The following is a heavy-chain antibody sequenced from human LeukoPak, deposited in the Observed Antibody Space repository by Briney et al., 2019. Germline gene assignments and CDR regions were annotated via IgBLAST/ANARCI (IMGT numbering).Heavy chain of an antibody. CDR2: IYHSGST. Sequence: SETLSLTCTVSGGSISSYYWSWIRQPPGKGLEWIGYIYHSGSTNYNPSLKSRVTISVDTSKNQFSLKLSSVTAADTAVYYCASVNYDILTGYYFDYWGQGTLVTVSS. CDR3: ASVNYDILTGYYFDY. V-gene: IGHV4-59*01. CDR1: GGSISSYY. D-gene: IGHD3-9*01. J-gene: IGHJ4*02.